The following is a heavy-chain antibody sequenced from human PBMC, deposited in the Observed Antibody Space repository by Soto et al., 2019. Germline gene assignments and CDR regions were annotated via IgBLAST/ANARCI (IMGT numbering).Heavy chain of an antibody. CDR3: ARGRQNDGYFDY. D-gene: IGHD1-1*01. CDR2: ISGSRSYI. J-gene: IGHJ4*02. V-gene: IGHV3-21*01. CDR1: GFTFSSYY. Sequence: EVQLVESGGGLVQPGGCLRRSCAASGFTFSSYYMNWVRQAPGKGLEWVSSISGSRSYIYYADSLKGRFTISRDNAKNSLYLQMNSLRAEDTAVYFCARGRQNDGYFDYWGQGTLVTVSS.